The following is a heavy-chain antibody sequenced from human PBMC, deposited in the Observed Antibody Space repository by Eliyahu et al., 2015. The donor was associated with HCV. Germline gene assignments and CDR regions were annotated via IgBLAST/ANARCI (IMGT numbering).Heavy chain of an antibody. D-gene: IGHD6-13*01. Sequence: QVQLQESGPELVKPLETLALPCXVSGXSLAXYYWSWIRQPAGEGLEWIGRIXPSGITDYNPSLNNRVLMSIDTSRNQFSLRLTSLTTADTAVYYCARGSQQLDQWGQGTLVTVSS. CDR1: GXSLAXYY. J-gene: IGHJ4*02. V-gene: IGHV4-4*07. CDR3: ARGSQQLDQ. CDR2: IXPSGIT.